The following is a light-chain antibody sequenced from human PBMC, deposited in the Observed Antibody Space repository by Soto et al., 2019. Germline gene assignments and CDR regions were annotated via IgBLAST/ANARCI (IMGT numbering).Light chain of an antibody. CDR3: AAWDDSLSGRV. J-gene: IGLJ3*02. V-gene: IGLV1-47*01. CDR1: TSNIGSNY. Sequence: QSVLTQPPSASGTPGQRVTISCSGSTSNIGSNYVYWYQQLPGTAPKLLIYRNNQRPSGVPDRFSDSQSGTSASLAISGLRSEDEADYYCAAWDDSLSGRVFGGGTKLTVL. CDR2: RNN.